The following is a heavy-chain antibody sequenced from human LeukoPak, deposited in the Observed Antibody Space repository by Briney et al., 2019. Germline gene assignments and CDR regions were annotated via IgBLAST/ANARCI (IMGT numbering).Heavy chain of an antibody. J-gene: IGHJ6*03. CDR3: ATGSGWYREDYYYYMDV. Sequence: PGGSLRLSCAASGFTFSSYGMHWVRQAPGKGLEWVAVISYDGSNKYYADSVKGRFTISRDNSKNTLYLQMNSLRAEDTAVYYCATGSGWYREDYYYYMDVWGKGTTVTVSS. CDR2: ISYDGSNK. V-gene: IGHV3-30*03. D-gene: IGHD6-19*01. CDR1: GFTFSSYG.